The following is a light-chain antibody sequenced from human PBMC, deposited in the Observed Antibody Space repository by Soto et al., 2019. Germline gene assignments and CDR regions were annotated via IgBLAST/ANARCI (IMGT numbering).Light chain of an antibody. CDR1: QSVNIY. CDR2: DAT. Sequence: EIVLTQSPATLSLSPGERATLSCRASQSVNIYLAWYQQKPGQPPRLLIYDATNRATGIPARFSGSGSGTDFTLSISSLEPEDFADYYCHQRSVWPLVSFGGGTKVDIK. J-gene: IGKJ4*01. CDR3: HQRSVWPLVS. V-gene: IGKV3-11*01.